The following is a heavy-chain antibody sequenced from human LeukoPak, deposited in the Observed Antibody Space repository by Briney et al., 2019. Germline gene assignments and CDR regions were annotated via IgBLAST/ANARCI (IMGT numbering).Heavy chain of an antibody. D-gene: IGHD1-1*01. CDR3: AKRGGTTPPH. CDR1: GDIFNHYA. CDR2: IIPTVGAT. J-gene: IGHJ4*02. V-gene: IGHV1-69*06. Sequence: SVKVSCKAYGDIFNHYAINWVRQDPGQGLEYMGGIIPTVGATKFAQKFQGTVTITADKSSNTVYMELSSLRPEDTAVDYCAKRGGTTPPHWGQGTLVTVSS.